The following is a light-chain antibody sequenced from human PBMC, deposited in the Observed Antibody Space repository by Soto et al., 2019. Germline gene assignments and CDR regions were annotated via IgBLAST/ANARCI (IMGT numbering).Light chain of an antibody. CDR1: QSVSSN. CDR2: HAS. V-gene: IGKV3-15*01. J-gene: IGKJ4*01. CDR3: QQYNKWPLS. Sequence: EIVMTQSPATLSVSPGERATLSCRASQSVSSNLAWYQQKPGQAPRLLIYHASTRATGIPARFSGSVSGTDFTLTISSLHSEDFAVYYCQQYNKWPLSFGGGTKVEIK.